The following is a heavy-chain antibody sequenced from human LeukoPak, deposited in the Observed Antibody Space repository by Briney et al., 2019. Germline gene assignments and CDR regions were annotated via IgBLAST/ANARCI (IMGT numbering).Heavy chain of an antibody. CDR1: GGSISSGGYS. CDR2: IYYSGST. J-gene: IGHJ4*02. CDR3: AREFSSGPLYYFDY. D-gene: IGHD6-19*01. V-gene: IGHV4-30-4*07. Sequence: PSETLSLTCAVSGGSISSGGYSWSWIRQPPGKGLEWIGYIYYSGSTYYNPSLKSRVTISVDTSKNQFSLKLSSVTAADTAVYYCAREFSSGPLYYFDYWGQGTLVTVSS.